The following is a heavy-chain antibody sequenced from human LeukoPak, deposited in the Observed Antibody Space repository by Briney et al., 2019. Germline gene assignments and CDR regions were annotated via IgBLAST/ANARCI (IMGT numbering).Heavy chain of an antibody. J-gene: IGHJ4*02. Sequence: GGSPRLSCAASGFTFSTYGMHWVRQAPGKGLEWVAIIWYDGNNKYYADSVKGRFTISRDNSKNTLYLQMNSLRAEDTALYYCAKGVCGGDCYSGYYFDYWGQGTLVTVSS. CDR1: GFTFSTYG. CDR3: AKGVCGGDCYSGYYFDY. V-gene: IGHV3-33*08. D-gene: IGHD2-21*02. CDR2: IWYDGNNK.